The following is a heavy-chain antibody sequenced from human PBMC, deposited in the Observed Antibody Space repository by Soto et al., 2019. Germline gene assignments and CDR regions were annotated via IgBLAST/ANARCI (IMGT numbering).Heavy chain of an antibody. J-gene: IGHJ1*01. CDR1: GFTFRSYV. CDR2: TSYDGSDK. V-gene: IGHV3-30*19. CDR3: ARWVTKGGLDV. D-gene: IGHD2-21*02. Sequence: QVQLVESGGGVVQPGTSLRVSCVGSGFTFRSYVMHWVRQAPGKGLEWVALTSYDGSDKYYDDSVRGRFTISRDNSRNTVNLQMDSLRLEDTALSYCARWVTKGGLDVWGQGTLVSVSS.